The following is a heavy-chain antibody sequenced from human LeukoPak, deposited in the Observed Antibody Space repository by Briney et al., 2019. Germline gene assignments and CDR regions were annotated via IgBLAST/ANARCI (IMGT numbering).Heavy chain of an antibody. CDR2: ISSSSSTI. J-gene: IGHJ5*02. Sequence: GGSLGLSCAASGFTFSSYSMNWVRQAPGKGLEWVSYISSSSSTIYYADSVKGRFTISRDNAKNSLYLQMNSLRAEDTAVYYCAREAYSGYDYVGWFDPWGQGTLVIVSS. V-gene: IGHV3-48*01. D-gene: IGHD5-12*01. CDR3: AREAYSGYDYVGWFDP. CDR1: GFTFSSYS.